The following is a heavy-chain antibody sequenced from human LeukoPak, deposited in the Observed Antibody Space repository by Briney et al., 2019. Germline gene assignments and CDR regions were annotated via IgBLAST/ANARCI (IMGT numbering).Heavy chain of an antibody. V-gene: IGHV4-4*02. J-gene: IGHJ5*02. Sequence: SGTLSLTCAVSGGSISSSNWWSWVRQPPGKGLEWIGEIYHSGSTNYNPSLKSRVIISVDKSKNQFSLKLSSVTAADAAVYYCARRVLAAAAWFDPWGQGTLVTVSS. CDR1: GGSISSSNW. D-gene: IGHD6-13*01. CDR3: ARRVLAAAAWFDP. CDR2: IYHSGST.